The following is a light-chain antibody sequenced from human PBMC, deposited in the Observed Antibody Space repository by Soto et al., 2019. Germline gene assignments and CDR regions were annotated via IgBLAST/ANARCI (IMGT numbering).Light chain of an antibody. CDR2: AAS. Sequence: DIQLTQSPSFLSASVGDRVTIICRASQGIGSYLAWYQQKPGKAPNLLIYAASTLRSGVPSRFSGSGSGTEFTLTISSLQPEDFATYYCQQVHTYPWTFGQGTKVEIK. J-gene: IGKJ1*01. V-gene: IGKV1-9*01. CDR3: QQVHTYPWT. CDR1: QGIGSY.